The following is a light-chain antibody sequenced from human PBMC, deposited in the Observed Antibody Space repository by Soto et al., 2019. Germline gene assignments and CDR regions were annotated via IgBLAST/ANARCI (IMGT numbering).Light chain of an antibody. CDR1: SSDICRFNY. J-gene: IGLJ3*02. CDR3: SSHTLSNTQV. V-gene: IGLV2-14*01. CDR2: EVS. Sequence: QSALTQPASVSGSPGQSITISCTGTSSDICRFNYVSWYQQHPGKVPKLMIYEVSNRPSAVSNRFSGSKSGNTASLTISGLQAEDEADYYCSSHTLSNTQVFGGGTKLTVL.